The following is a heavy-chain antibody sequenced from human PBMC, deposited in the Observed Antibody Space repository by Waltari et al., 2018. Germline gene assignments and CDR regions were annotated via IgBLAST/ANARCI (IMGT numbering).Heavy chain of an antibody. D-gene: IGHD6-13*01. J-gene: IGHJ4*02. V-gene: IGHV4-34*01. CDR1: GGSFSGYY. CDR3: ARQAAAGRGFDY. CDR2: INHSGST. Sequence: QVQLQQWGAGLLKPSETLSLTCAVYGGSFSGYYWSWIRQPPGKGLEWIGEINHSGSTNYHPSLKSRVTISVDTSKNQFSLKLSSVTAADTAVYYCARQAAAGRGFDYWGQGTLVTVSS.